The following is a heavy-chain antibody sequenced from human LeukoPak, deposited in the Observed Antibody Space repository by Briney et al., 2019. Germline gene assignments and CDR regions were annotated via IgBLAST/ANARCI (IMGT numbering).Heavy chain of an antibody. V-gene: IGHV3-74*01. CDR2: INSDGSST. Sequence: GGSLRLSCAASGFTFSSYWMHWVRHAPGKGLVWVSRINSDGSSTSYADSVKGRFTISRDNSKNTLYLQMNSLRAEDTAVYYCARDLGYCSSTSCPGLGGYYYYYGMDVWGQGATVTVSS. J-gene: IGHJ6*02. CDR3: ARDLGYCSSTSCPGLGGYYYYYGMDV. D-gene: IGHD2-2*01. CDR1: GFTFSSYW.